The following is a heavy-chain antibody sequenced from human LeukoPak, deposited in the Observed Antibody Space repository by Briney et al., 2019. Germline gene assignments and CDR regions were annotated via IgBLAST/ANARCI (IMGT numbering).Heavy chain of an antibody. J-gene: IGHJ4*02. D-gene: IGHD6-13*01. CDR3: ARSSPGRPYFDY. CDR2: IYYSGST. Sequence: PSETLSLTCTVSGGSISSYYWSWIRQPPGKGLEWIGYIYYSGSTNYNPSLKSRVTISVDTSKNQFSLKLSSVTAADTAVYYCARSSPGRPYFDYWGQGTLVTVSS. CDR1: GGSISSYY. V-gene: IGHV4-59*01.